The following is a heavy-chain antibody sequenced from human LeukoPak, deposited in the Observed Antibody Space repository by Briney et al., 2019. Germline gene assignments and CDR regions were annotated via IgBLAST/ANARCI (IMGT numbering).Heavy chain of an antibody. CDR1: GGSISSSSYY. V-gene: IGHV4-39*01. D-gene: IGHD6-19*01. J-gene: IGHJ6*02. Sequence: SETLSLTCTVSGGSISSSSYYWGWIRQPPGKGPEWIGSIYYSGSTYYNPSLKSRVTISVDTSKNQSSLKLSSVTAADTAVYYCARRMGIAVAGYYYYGMDVWGQGTTVTVSS. CDR2: IYYSGST. CDR3: ARRMGIAVAGYYYYGMDV.